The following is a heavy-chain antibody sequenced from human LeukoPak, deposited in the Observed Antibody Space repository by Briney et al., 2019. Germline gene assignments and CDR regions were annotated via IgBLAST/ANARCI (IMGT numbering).Heavy chain of an antibody. CDR3: ARADIYGGNPFDAFDI. CDR2: ISYSGST. V-gene: IGHV4-59*08. CDR1: GDFTNTYY. D-gene: IGHD4-17*01. Sequence: SETLSLTCSVSGDFTNTYYWTWIRRLPGKGLEWIGYISYSGSTNYNPSLKSRATISIDTSKNQFSLRLRSVTAPDTAMYYCARADIYGGNPFDAFDIWGQGTMVAVSS. J-gene: IGHJ3*02.